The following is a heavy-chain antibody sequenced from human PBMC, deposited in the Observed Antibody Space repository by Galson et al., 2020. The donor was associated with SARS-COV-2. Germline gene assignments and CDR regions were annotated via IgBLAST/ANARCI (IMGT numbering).Heavy chain of an antibody. CDR2: INAGNGNT. D-gene: IGHD3-3*01. CDR1: GYTFTSYA. J-gene: IGHJ5*02. Sequence: ASVKVSCKASGYTFTSYAMHWVCQAPGQRLEWMGWINAGNGNTKYSQKFQGRVTITRDTSASTAYMELSSLRSEDTAVYYCARGFSATAGEFDPWGQGTLVTVSS. CDR3: ARGFSATAGEFDP. V-gene: IGHV1-3*01.